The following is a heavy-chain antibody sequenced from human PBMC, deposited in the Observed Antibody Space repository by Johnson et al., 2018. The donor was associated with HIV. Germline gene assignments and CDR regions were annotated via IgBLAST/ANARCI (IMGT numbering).Heavy chain of an antibody. J-gene: IGHJ3*02. CDR2: IDWNGGRP. CDR3: ARDPAGHRDDAFDI. CDR1: GFTFDSYW. Sequence: VQLMESGGGVVQPGGSLRLSCAASGFTFDSYWMSWVRQVPGKGLEWVSGIDWNGGRPGYVDSVTGRFTISSDNSKNTLYLQMTSLRAEDTAVYYCARDPAGHRDDAFDIWGQGTMVTVSS. V-gene: IGHV3-20*04.